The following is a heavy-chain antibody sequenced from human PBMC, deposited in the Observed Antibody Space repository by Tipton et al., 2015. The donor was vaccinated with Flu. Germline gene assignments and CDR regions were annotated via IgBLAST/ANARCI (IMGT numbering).Heavy chain of an antibody. Sequence: TLSLTCSVSGDSMRSYYWCWIRQPPGKGLEWIGTIYYNGSTDYNPSLSSRLTISVDMSKNQFSLKLTSVTAADTAVYYWARDQTYYYGSSDAFDIWGQGTMVTVSS. D-gene: IGHD3-10*01. V-gene: IGHV4-59*01. J-gene: IGHJ3*02. CDR3: ARDQTYYYGSSDAFDI. CDR1: GDSMRSYY. CDR2: IYYNGST.